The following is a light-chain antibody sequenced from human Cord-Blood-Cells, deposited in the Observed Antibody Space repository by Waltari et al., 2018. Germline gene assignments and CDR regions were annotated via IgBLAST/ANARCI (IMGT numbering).Light chain of an antibody. Sequence: QSALTQPPSASGSTGQSVTISCTGTSSDGGGYNYVSWYQQHPGKAPKLMIYEVSKRPSGVPDRFSGSKSGNTASLTVSGLQAEDEADYYCSSYAGSNNLGVFGGGTKLTVL. V-gene: IGLV2-8*01. CDR3: SSYAGSNNLGV. CDR1: SSDGGGYNY. J-gene: IGLJ2*01. CDR2: EVS.